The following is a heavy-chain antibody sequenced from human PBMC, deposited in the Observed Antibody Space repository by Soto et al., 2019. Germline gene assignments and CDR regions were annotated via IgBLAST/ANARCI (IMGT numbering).Heavy chain of an antibody. V-gene: IGHV1-18*01. CDR3: ARETLLSNYYDSSGYYSDY. CDR2: ISAYNGNT. Sequence: QVQLVQSGAEVKKPGASVKVSCKASGYTFTSYGISWVRQAPGQGLEWMGWISAYNGNTNYAQKLQGRVTMTTDTSTRTAYMELRSLRSDDTAVYYCARETLLSNYYDSSGYYSDYWGQGTLVTVSS. D-gene: IGHD3-22*01. J-gene: IGHJ4*02. CDR1: GYTFTSYG.